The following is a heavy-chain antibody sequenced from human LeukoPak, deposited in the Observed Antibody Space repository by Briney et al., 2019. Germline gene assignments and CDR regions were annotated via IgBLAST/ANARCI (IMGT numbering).Heavy chain of an antibody. D-gene: IGHD1-26*01. J-gene: IGHJ1*01. CDR2: INPNSGGT. CDR1: GYTFTGYY. V-gene: IGHV1-2*02. Sequence: GASVKVSCKASGYTFTGYYLHWVRQAPGRGLDWMGWINPNSGGTTYAQNFKGRVTMTWDTSISTAYMELSRLRSDDTAVYYCAREWELLRKYLYHWGQGTLVTVSS. CDR3: AREWELLRKYLYH.